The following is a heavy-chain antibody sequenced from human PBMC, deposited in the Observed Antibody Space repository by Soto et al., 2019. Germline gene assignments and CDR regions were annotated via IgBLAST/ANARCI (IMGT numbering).Heavy chain of an antibody. J-gene: IGHJ4*02. CDR2: ISYDGSNK. D-gene: IGHD3-22*01. CDR3: ANSAHYYYDSSGSGPFDY. V-gene: IGHV3-30*18. CDR1: GFTFSSYG. Sequence: PGGSLRLSCAASGFTFSSYGMHCVRQAPGKGLEWVAVISYDGSNKYYADSVKGRFTISRDNSKNTLYLQMNSLRAEDTAVYYCANSAHYYYDSSGSGPFDYWGQGTLVTVSS.